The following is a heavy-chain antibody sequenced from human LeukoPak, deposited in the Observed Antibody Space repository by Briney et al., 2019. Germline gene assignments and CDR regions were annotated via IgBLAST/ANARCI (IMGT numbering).Heavy chain of an antibody. V-gene: IGHV3-9*01. CDR3: ARGLLETPTSYFDY. CDR2: ISWNSGSI. CDR1: GFTFDDYA. Sequence: QPGGSLRLSCAASGFTFDDYAMHWVRQAPGKGLEWVSGISWNSGSIGYADSVKGRFTISRDNAKNSLYLQMNSLRAEDTAVYYCARGLLETPTSYFDYWGQGTLVTVSS. D-gene: IGHD4-23*01. J-gene: IGHJ4*02.